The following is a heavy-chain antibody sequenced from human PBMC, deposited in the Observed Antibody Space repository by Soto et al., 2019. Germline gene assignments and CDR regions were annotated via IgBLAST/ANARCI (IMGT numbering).Heavy chain of an antibody. CDR1: GFSVSDHF. CDR2: ITNRATGDTT. CDR3: ASSITQMLTD. V-gene: IGHV3-72*01. D-gene: IGHD1-20*01. Sequence: EVQLVESGGGLVQSGGSLRLSCTASGFSVSDHFMDWVRQTPGEGLEWLGQITNRATGDTTFYAASVKGRFPVSKAESRNSLYLQMNSLKTEDTAVYYCASSITQMLTDWGQGTLVAVAS. J-gene: IGHJ4*02.